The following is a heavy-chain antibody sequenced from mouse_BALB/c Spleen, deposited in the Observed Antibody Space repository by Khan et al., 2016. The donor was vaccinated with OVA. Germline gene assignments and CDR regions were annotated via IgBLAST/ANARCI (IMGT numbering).Heavy chain of an antibody. CDR3: ARSLYYSYGYGLDY. CDR1: GYSITSDYA. CDR2: IRSSGSA. J-gene: IGHJ4*01. D-gene: IGHD2-14*01. V-gene: IGHV3-2*02. Sequence: EVKLEVSGPGLVKPSQSLSLTCTVTGYSITSDYAWNWIRQFPGDRLEWMGYIRSSGSASYNPSLKSRISINRDTSKNQFFLQLKSVTTEDSATYFCARSLYYSYGYGLDYWGRGSSVTVSS.